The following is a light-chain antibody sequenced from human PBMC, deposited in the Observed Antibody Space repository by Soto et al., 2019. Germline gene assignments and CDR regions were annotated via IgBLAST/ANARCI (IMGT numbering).Light chain of an antibody. V-gene: IGKV3-11*01. CDR2: AAS. Sequence: EIVLTQSPATLSLSPGERATLSCRASQSISSYLAWYQQKPGQAPRLLIYAASNRATGIPARFSGSGSGTDFTLTISSLEPEDFAVYSCQQRSNWPPTFGQGTKLEIK. CDR3: QQRSNWPPT. CDR1: QSISSY. J-gene: IGKJ2*01.